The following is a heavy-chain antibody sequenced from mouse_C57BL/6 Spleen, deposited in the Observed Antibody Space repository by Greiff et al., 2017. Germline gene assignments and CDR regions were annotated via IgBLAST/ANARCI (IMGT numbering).Heavy chain of an antibody. D-gene: IGHD3-2*02. J-gene: IGHJ3*01. CDR1: GFTFSDYG. CDR3: AKTAQATPFAY. V-gene: IGHV5-17*01. CDR2: ISSGSSTI. Sequence: EVHLVESGGGLVKPGGSLKLSCAASGFTFSDYGMHWVRQAPEKGLEWVAYISSGSSTIYYADTGKGRFTISRDNAKNTLFLQMTSLRSEDTAMYYCAKTAQATPFAYWGQGTLVTVSA.